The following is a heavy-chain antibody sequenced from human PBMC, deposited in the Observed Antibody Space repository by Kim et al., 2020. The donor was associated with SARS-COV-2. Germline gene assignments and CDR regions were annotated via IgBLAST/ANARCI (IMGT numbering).Heavy chain of an antibody. D-gene: IGHD2-21*02. J-gene: IGHJ2*01. CDR3: ARNSVVVTASPYWYFDL. V-gene: IGHV1-69*13. CDR1: GGTFSSYA. Sequence: SVKVSCKASGGTFSSYAISWVRQAPGQGLEWMGGIIPIFGTANYAQKFQGRVTITADESTSTAYMELSSLRSEDTAVYYCARNSVVVTASPYWYFDLWGRGTLVTVSS. CDR2: IIPIFGTA.